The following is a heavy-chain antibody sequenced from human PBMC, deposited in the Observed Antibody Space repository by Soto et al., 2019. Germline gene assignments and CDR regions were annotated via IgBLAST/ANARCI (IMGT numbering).Heavy chain of an antibody. CDR2: ISSSGSPK. D-gene: IGHD3-10*01. V-gene: IGHV3-11*01. Sequence: GGSLRLSCAASGFTFSDYYMSWIRQAPGKGLEWVSYISSSGSPKYYADSVKGRFTSSRDNAKKSLYLQMNSLRAEDTAVYYCAREKHGYYGSDDAFDIWGQGTMVTVSS. J-gene: IGHJ3*02. CDR3: AREKHGYYGSDDAFDI. CDR1: GFTFSDYY.